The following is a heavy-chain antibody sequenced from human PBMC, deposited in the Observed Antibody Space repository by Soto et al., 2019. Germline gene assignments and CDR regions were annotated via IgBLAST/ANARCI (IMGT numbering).Heavy chain of an antibody. J-gene: IGHJ6*04. Sequence: QVQLQESGPGLVKPSQTLSLTCTVSGGSISSGGYYLSWVRQHPGKGLEWIGYIYYSGSTYYNLSLKSRVTISVDTSKNQFSLKLSSVTAADTAVYYCAVREGEYSAWDVWGKGTTVTVSS. CDR2: IYYSGST. CDR3: AVREGEYSAWDV. D-gene: IGHD5-12*01. V-gene: IGHV4-31*03. CDR1: GGSISSGGYY.